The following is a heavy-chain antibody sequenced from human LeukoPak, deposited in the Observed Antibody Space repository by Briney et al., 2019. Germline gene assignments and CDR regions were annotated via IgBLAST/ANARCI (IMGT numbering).Heavy chain of an antibody. J-gene: IGHJ3*02. CDR2: INPNSGGT. CDR3: ARECYYGSGGGWGAFDI. D-gene: IGHD3-10*01. V-gene: IGHV1-2*02. CDR1: GYTFTGYY. Sequence: ASVKASCKASGYTFTGYYMHWVRQAPGQGLEWMGWINPNSGGTNYAQKFQGRVTMTRDTSISTAYMELSRLRSDDTAVYYCARECYYGSGGGWGAFDIWGQGTMVTVSS.